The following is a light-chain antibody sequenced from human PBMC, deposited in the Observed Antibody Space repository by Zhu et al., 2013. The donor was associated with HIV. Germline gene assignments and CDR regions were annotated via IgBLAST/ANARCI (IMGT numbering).Light chain of an antibody. CDR1: HDVSGN. Sequence: EIVLTQSPATLSMSPGERATLSCRASHDVSGNLAWYQQKPGQAPRLLIYDATSRATGIPDRFSGSGSGTDFTLTISRLEPEDFAVYYCQQYDNSLYTFGQGTKLEIK. J-gene: IGKJ2*01. CDR2: DAT. V-gene: IGKV3-20*01. CDR3: QQYDNSLYT.